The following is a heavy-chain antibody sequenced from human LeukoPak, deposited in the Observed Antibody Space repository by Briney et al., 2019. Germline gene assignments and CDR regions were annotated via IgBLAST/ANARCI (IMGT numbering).Heavy chain of an antibody. CDR3: ARSRRIAAAGRGAFDI. D-gene: IGHD6-13*01. V-gene: IGHV4-39*07. Sequence: EPSETLSLICTVSGGSINSSSYYWGWIRQPPGKGLEWIGSVYYSGSTNYNPSLKSRVTISVDTSKNQFSLKLSSVTAADTAVYYCARSRRIAAAGRGAFDIWGQGTMVTVSS. CDR2: VYYSGST. CDR1: GGSINSSSYY. J-gene: IGHJ3*02.